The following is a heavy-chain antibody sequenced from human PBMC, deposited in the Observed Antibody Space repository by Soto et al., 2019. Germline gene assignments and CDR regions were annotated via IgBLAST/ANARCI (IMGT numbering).Heavy chain of an antibody. CDR3: VSDRGYGHASVPYS. CDR1: GFTFTSYG. J-gene: IGHJ4*02. Sequence: QAHLVESGGGVVQPGRSLRLSCAASGFTFTSYGMHWVRQATGTRLEWVAVISYDGGLQHYADSVKGRFTISRDNSKNMLLLQMNSLRAEDTAVYYCVSDRGYGHASVPYSWGQGTLASVSS. CDR2: ISYDGGLQ. V-gene: IGHV3-30*03. D-gene: IGHD5-18*01.